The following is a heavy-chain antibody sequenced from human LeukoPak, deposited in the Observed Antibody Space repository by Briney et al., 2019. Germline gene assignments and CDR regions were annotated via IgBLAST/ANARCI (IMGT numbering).Heavy chain of an antibody. CDR1: GFTFGSYA. CDR3: ARGWGSSSSERNYYGMDV. J-gene: IGHJ6*02. Sequence: GGSLRLSCAASGFTFGSYAMHWVRQAPGKGLEWVAVISYDGSNKYYADSVKGRFTISRDNSKNTVYLQMNSLRAEDTAVYYCARGWGSSSSERNYYGMDVWGQGTTVTVSS. V-gene: IGHV3-30-3*01. CDR2: ISYDGSNK. D-gene: IGHD6-6*01.